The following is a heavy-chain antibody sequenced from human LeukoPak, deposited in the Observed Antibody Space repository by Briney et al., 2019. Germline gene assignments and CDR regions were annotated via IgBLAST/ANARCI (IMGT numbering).Heavy chain of an antibody. CDR3: ARDSAVRAGYCVDY. CDR1: GGSISSSSYY. J-gene: IGHJ4*02. CDR2: IFYSGST. D-gene: IGHD5/OR15-5a*01. Sequence: PSESLSLTCTVSGGSISSSSYYWGWIRQPPGKGLEWIGSIFYSGSTYYNPSLKSRLTISVDTSKNQFSLKLSSVTAADPALYYWARDSAVRAGYCVDYLGQGTLVTVSS. V-gene: IGHV4-39*02.